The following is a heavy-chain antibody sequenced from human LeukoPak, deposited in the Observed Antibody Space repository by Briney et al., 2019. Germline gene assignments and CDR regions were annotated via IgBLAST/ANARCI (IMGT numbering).Heavy chain of an antibody. CDR3: ARDLVAVTKGFDI. CDR2: ISYIGST. D-gene: IGHD4-17*01. Sequence: SETLSLTCAVSDDSFSSHYWTWIRQPPGKGLEWIGYISYIGSTNYNPSLKSRVTISIDTSKNQFSLKLSSVTAADTAVYCCARDLVAVTKGFDIWGQGTMVSVSS. J-gene: IGHJ3*02. CDR1: DDSFSSHY. V-gene: IGHV4-59*11.